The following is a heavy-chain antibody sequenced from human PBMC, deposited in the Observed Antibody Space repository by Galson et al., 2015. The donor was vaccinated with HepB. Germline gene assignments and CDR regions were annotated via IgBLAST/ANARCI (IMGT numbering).Heavy chain of an antibody. CDR2: IAPGGSEM. J-gene: IGHJ2*01. V-gene: IGHV3-7*01. CDR1: GFSFGTSW. CDR3: ARVLTHWCCDL. D-gene: IGHD4-23*01. Sequence: SLRLSCAASGFSFGTSWMTWFRRAPGKGLEWVANIAPGGSEMFYVHPVKGRFTISRDNARNSLYLQMHSLRADDTAEYYCARVLTHWCCDLWGRGTLVTVSP.